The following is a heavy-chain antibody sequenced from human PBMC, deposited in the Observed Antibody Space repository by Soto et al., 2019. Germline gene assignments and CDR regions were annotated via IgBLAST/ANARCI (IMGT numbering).Heavy chain of an antibody. CDR1: GGSISSSSYY. CDR3: ARESHYYDSSGYYPGDYYFDY. J-gene: IGHJ4*02. CDR2: IYYSGST. V-gene: IGHV4-39*07. Sequence: PSETLSLTCTVSGGSISSSSYYWGWIRQPPGKGLEWIGSIYYSGSTYYNPSLKSRVTISVDTSKNQFSLKLSSVTAADTAVYYCARESHYYDSSGYYPGDYYFDYWGQGTLVTVSS. D-gene: IGHD3-22*01.